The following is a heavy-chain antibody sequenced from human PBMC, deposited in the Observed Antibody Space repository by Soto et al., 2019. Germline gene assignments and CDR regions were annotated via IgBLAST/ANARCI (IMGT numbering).Heavy chain of an antibody. V-gene: IGHV3-21*01. CDR3: ARDMVRGVPIYYFDY. CDR2: ISSSSSYI. Sequence: GGSLRLSCAASGFTFSSYSMNWVRQAPGKGLEWVSSISSSSSYIYYADSVKGRFTISRDNAKNSLYLQMNSLRAEDTAVYYRARDMVRGVPIYYFDYWGQGTLVTVS. D-gene: IGHD3-10*01. J-gene: IGHJ4*02. CDR1: GFTFSSYS.